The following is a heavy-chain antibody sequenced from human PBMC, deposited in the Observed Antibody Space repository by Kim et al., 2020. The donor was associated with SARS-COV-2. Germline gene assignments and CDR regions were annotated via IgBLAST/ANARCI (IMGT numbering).Heavy chain of an antibody. CDR3: ARVPSWYYYYGMDV. D-gene: IGHD6-6*01. Sequence: GGSLRLSCAASGFTFSSYGMHWVRQAPGKGLEWVAVIWYDGSNKYYADSVKGRFTISRDNSKNTLYLQMNSLRAEDTAVYYCARVPSWYYYYGMDVWGQGTTVTVSS. CDR1: GFTFSSYG. CDR2: IWYDGSNK. V-gene: IGHV3-33*01. J-gene: IGHJ6*02.